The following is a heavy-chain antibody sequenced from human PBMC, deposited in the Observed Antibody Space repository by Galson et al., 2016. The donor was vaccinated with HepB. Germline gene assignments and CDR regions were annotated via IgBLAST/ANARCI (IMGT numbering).Heavy chain of an antibody. Sequence: SLRLSCAASGFTFSSYSMNWVRQAPGKGLVWVSYISSSSSTIYYADSVKGRFTISRDNAKKSLYLQMNSLRDEDTAVYYCARRGIYCSSTSCYAEYWGQGTQVTVSS. V-gene: IGHV3-48*02. J-gene: IGHJ4*02. CDR2: ISSSSSTI. D-gene: IGHD2-2*01. CDR1: GFTFSSYS. CDR3: ARRGIYCSSTSCYAEY.